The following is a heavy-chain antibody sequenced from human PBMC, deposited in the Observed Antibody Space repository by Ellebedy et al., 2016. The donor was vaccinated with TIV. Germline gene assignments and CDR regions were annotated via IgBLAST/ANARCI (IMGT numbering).Heavy chain of an antibody. Sequence: ASVKVSCXASGYTFTSYAMHWVRQAPGQRLEWMGWINAGNGNTKYSQKFQGRVTITRDTSASTAYMELSSLRSEDTAVYYCASLRRGVEWYYGMDVWGQGTTVTVSS. CDR2: INAGNGNT. J-gene: IGHJ6*02. CDR3: ASLRRGVEWYYGMDV. CDR1: GYTFTSYA. D-gene: IGHD4-17*01. V-gene: IGHV1-3*01.